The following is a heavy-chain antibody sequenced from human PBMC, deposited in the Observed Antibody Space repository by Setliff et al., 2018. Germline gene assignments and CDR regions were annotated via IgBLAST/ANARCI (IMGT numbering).Heavy chain of an antibody. D-gene: IGHD3-10*01. Sequence: SETLSLTCAVSGYSISSGYYWGWIRQPPGKGLEWIGSIYHSGSTYYNPSLKSRVTISVDTSKNQFSLKLSSVTAADTAVYYCARHVNGSGKYYNWFDPRGQGTLVTVSS. J-gene: IGHJ5*02. V-gene: IGHV4-38-2*01. CDR3: ARHVNGSGKYYNWFDP. CDR1: GYSISSGYY. CDR2: IYHSGST.